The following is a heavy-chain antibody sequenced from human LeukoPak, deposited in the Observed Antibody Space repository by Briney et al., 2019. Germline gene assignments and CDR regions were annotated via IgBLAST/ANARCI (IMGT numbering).Heavy chain of an antibody. D-gene: IGHD5-12*01. Sequence: ASVKVSCKASGYTFTSYGISWVLQAPGQGLEWMGWISAYNGNTNYAQKLQGRVTMTTDTSTSTAYMELRSLRSDDTAVYYCARDTDIVATITIDYWGQGTLVTVSS. J-gene: IGHJ4*02. V-gene: IGHV1-18*01. CDR3: ARDTDIVATITIDY. CDR1: GYTFTSYG. CDR2: ISAYNGNT.